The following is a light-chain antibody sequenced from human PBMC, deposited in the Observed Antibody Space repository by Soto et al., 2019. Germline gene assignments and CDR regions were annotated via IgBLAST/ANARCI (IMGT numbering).Light chain of an antibody. Sequence: QSVLTQPPSVSGAPGQRVTISCSGGSSNIGAGYDVHWYHHVPGTAPKLVVYFSTHRPSGVPDRFSGSKSGTSASLAIDGLQPEDEADYYCCSYTSSSTPFVFGTGTKVTVL. CDR1: SSNIGAGYD. CDR2: FST. V-gene: IGLV1-40*01. J-gene: IGLJ1*01. CDR3: CSYTSSSTPFV.